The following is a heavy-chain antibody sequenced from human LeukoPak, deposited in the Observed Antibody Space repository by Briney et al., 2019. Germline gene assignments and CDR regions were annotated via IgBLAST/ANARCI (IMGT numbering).Heavy chain of an antibody. Sequence: GASVKVSCKASGYSFTGYYMHWVRQAPGQGLEWMGWINPNSGGTKYAQKFQGRVTMTRDTSISTAYMELSRLRSDDTAVYYCARPSVNDYADFQYWGQGALVTVSS. CDR1: GYSFTGYY. CDR2: INPNSGGT. V-gene: IGHV1-2*02. D-gene: IGHD4-17*01. J-gene: IGHJ1*01. CDR3: ARPSVNDYADFQY.